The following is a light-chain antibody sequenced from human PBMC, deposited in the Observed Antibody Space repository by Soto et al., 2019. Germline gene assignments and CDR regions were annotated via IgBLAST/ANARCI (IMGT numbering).Light chain of an antibody. J-gene: IGKJ5*01. Sequence: IQMTQFPSTLSASLGYIFTITSLSSQSITNYLNWYQHTPVQAPNLLIYAASTLQSGVPSRFSGSGSGTDFTLTISSLQPEDVARYYCQKYNSAPLTFGQGTRLEIK. V-gene: IGKV1-27*01. CDR2: AAS. CDR3: QKYNSAPLT. CDR1: QSITNY.